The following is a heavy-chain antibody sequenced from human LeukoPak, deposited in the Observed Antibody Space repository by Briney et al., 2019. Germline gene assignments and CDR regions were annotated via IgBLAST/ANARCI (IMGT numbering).Heavy chain of an antibody. D-gene: IGHD2-21*02. CDR3: ARSSVVTAMVHLNY. CDR1: GYTFTSYY. CDR2: IIPIFGTA. J-gene: IGHJ4*02. V-gene: IGHV1-69*13. Sequence: GASVKVSCKASGYTFTSYYMHWVRQAPGQGLEWLGGIIPIFGTANYAQKFQGRVTITADESTSTAYMVLSSLRSEDTAVYYCARSSVVTAMVHLNYWGQGTLVTVSS.